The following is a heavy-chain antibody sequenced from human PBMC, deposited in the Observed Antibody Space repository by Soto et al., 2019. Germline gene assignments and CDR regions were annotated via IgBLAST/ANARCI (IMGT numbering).Heavy chain of an antibody. CDR3: AAAEQWLADPFDY. CDR2: ISYDGDSI. J-gene: IGHJ4*02. CDR1: GFTFRIYT. Sequence: LRLSCAASGFTFRIYTMHWVRQAPGKGLEWVSVISYDGDSIFYTDSVKGRFTISRDNSKNTLYLQMNSLRAEDTAVYYCAAAEQWLADPFDYWGQGTLVTVSS. D-gene: IGHD6-19*01. V-gene: IGHV3-30-3*01.